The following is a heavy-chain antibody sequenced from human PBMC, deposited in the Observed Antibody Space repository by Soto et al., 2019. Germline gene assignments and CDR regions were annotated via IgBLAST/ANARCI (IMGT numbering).Heavy chain of an antibody. CDR3: ARDRYSSSLSSYYYYYGMDV. Sequence: QVQLVQSGAEVKKPGSSVKVSCKASGGTFSSYAISWVRQAPGQGLEWMGGIIPIFGTANYAQKFQGRVTITADESTSTAYMELSSLRSEDTAVYYCARDRYSSSLSSYYYYYGMDVWGQGTTVTVSS. CDR2: IIPIFGTA. CDR1: GGTFSSYA. J-gene: IGHJ6*02. D-gene: IGHD6-6*01. V-gene: IGHV1-69*12.